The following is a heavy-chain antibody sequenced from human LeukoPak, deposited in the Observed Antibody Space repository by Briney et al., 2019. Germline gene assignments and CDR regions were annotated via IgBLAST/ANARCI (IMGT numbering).Heavy chain of an antibody. CDR2: IYSSGST. Sequence: GESLKISRAVSGLTVSTNYMSWVRQAPGKGLEWLSLIYSSGSTYYADSVKALFTIYRDNSKNTLYPQMHRLTAEDTAVYYCARTALSGGGYKVGYFGYWGPGTLVTVS. V-gene: IGHV3-53*01. D-gene: IGHD5-24*01. CDR1: GLTVSTNY. J-gene: IGHJ4*02. CDR3: ARTALSGGGYKVGYFGY.